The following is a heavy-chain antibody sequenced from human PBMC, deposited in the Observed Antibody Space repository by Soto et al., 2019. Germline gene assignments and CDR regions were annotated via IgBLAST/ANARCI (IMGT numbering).Heavy chain of an antibody. D-gene: IGHD5-12*01. CDR2: IYYSGST. CDR3: AASCVACGGFNYYGMDV. Sequence: SETLSLTCTVSGGSISSYYWSWTRQPPGKGLEWIGYIYYSGSTNYNPSLKSRVTISVDTSKNQFSLKLSSVTAADTAVYYCAASCVACGGFNYYGMDVWGQGTTVTVSS. J-gene: IGHJ6*02. V-gene: IGHV4-59*12. CDR1: GGSISSYY.